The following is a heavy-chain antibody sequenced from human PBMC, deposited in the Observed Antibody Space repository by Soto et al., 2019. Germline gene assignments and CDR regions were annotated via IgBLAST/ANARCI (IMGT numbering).Heavy chain of an antibody. J-gene: IGHJ6*02. CDR1: GFSLSSSGMC. Sequence: GSGPTLVNPTQTLTLTCTFSGFSLSSSGMCVTWIRQPPGKALEWLALIDGDDATYYNTSLKTRLTISKDTSKNQVVLTMTNMDPVDTATYYCARYLREYVAPYYYYYFGMDVWGQGTTVTVSS. CDR2: IDGDDAT. V-gene: IGHV2-70*01. CDR3: ARYLREYVAPYYYYYFGMDV. D-gene: IGHD3-10*01.